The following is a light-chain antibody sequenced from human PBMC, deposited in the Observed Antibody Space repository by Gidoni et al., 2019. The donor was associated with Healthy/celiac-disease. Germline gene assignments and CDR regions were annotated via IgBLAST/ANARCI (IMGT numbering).Light chain of an antibody. CDR2: SNN. J-gene: IGLJ2*01. CDR1: SSNVGSNT. CDR3: AAWDDSLNGHVV. V-gene: IGLV1-44*01. Sequence: QSVLTQPPSASGTPGQRVTISCSGSSSNVGSNTVNWYQQLPGTAPKLLISSNNQRPPGVPDRFPGSKSGTSASLAISGLQSEDEADYYCAAWDDSLNGHVVFGGGTKLTVL.